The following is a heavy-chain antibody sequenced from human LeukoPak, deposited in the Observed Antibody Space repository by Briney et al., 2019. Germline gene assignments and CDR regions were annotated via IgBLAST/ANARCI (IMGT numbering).Heavy chain of an antibody. CDR1: GFTHSNYA. D-gene: IGHD3-9*01. CDR2: ISGSGAKA. Sequence: PGGSLRLSCTASGFTHSNYAMSWVRQAPGKGLEWVAGISGSGAKAFYANSVKGRFAISSDDPKNTLYLQMTSLRAEDTAVYYCAKGHSDISTGHDYGGQGSLVTVSS. CDR3: AKGHSDISTGHDY. V-gene: IGHV3-23*01. J-gene: IGHJ4*02.